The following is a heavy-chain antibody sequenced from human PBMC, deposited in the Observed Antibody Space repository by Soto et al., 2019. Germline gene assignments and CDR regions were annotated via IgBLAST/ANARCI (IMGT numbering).Heavy chain of an antibody. CDR3: AKRSGDSSGWADFDY. CDR2: ISGSGGST. J-gene: IGHJ4*02. V-gene: IGHV3-23*01. D-gene: IGHD6-19*01. Sequence: LRLSCAASGFTCSSYAMSWVRQAPGKGLEWVSAISGSGGSTYYADSVKGRFTISRDNSKNTLYLQMNSLRAEDTAVYYCAKRSGDSSGWADFDYWGQGTLVTVSS. CDR1: GFTCSSYA.